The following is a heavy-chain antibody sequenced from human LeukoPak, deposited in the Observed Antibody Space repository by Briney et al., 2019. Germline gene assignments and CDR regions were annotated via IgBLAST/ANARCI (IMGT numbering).Heavy chain of an antibody. D-gene: IGHD3-22*01. CDR1: GYTFTSYY. CDR3: ARDREEYYYDSSGYYYFDY. V-gene: IGHV1-69*13. J-gene: IGHJ4*02. CDR2: IIPIFGTA. Sequence: SVKVSCKASGYTFTSYYMHWVRQAPGQGLEWMGGIIPIFGTANYAQKFQGRVTITADESTSTAYMELSSLRSEDTAVYYCARDREEYYYDSSGYYYFDYWGQGTLVTVSS.